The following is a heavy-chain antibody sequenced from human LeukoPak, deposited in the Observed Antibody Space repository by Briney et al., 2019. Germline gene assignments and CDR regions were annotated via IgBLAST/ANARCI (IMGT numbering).Heavy chain of an antibody. CDR2: VNPQGTAT. J-gene: IGHJ4*02. Sequence: PGGSLRLSCAASGFTFSSYWMHWVRQAPGKGLVWVSRVNPQGTATTYTDSVEGRFTISRDNAKDALHLQLDNLRAEDTAVYYCARARWSSTGWFLGYWGQGTLVTVSS. CDR1: GFTFSSYW. D-gene: IGHD6-19*01. V-gene: IGHV3-74*03. CDR3: ARARWSSTGWFLGY.